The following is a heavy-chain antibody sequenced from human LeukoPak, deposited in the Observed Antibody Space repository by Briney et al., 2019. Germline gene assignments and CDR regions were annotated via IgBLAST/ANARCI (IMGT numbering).Heavy chain of an antibody. J-gene: IGHJ3*02. CDR2: INHSGST. CDR3: ARAGEIAAAGFDI. D-gene: IGHD6-13*01. V-gene: IGHV4-34*01. CDR1: GGSFSGYY. Sequence: SETLSLTCAVYGGSFSGYYWSWIRQPPGKGLEWIGEINHSGSTNYNPSLKSRVTISVATSKNQFSLKLSSVTAADTAVYYCARAGEIAAAGFDIWGQGTMVTVSS.